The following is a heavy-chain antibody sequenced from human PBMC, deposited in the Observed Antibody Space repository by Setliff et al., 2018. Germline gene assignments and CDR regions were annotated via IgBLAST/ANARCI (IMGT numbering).Heavy chain of an antibody. CDR1: GFIFKNYI. V-gene: IGHV3-21*01. CDR2: ISVSGDDI. J-gene: IGHJ5*02. D-gene: IGHD3-3*01. CDR3: ARDVFDFRTGQAGP. Sequence: LRLSCAASGFIFKNYIMTWVRQAPGKGLEWVASISVSGDDIYYTDSVKGRFSISRDNAKNSLYLQMNSLRVEDTAVYYCARDVFDFRTGQAGPWGQGTLVTVSS.